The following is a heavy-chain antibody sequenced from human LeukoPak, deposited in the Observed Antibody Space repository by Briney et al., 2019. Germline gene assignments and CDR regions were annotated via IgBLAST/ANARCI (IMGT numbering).Heavy chain of an antibody. CDR3: AGHHPRNTVDF. D-gene: IGHD2/OR15-2a*01. Sequence: SETLSLTCTVSGGSISSYYWSWIRQPPGKGLEWIVYISDIGSINCNPSLKSRVTISLDTSKNQFSLKLSSVTAADTAVYYCAGHHPRNTVDFWGQGTLVTVSS. CDR1: GGSISSYY. V-gene: IGHV4-59*08. J-gene: IGHJ4*02. CDR2: ISDIGSI.